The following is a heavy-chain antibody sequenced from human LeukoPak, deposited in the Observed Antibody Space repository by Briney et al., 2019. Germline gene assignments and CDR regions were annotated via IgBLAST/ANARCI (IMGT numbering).Heavy chain of an antibody. CDR2: INGDGSST. V-gene: IGHV3-74*01. Sequence: PGGSLRLSCAASGFTFSSYWMHWVRQAPGKGLVWVSRINGDGSSTSYADSVKGRFTISRDNAKNTLYLQMNSLRVEDTAVYYCAKVEGGYRYGQDWGQGTLVTVSS. D-gene: IGHD5-18*01. J-gene: IGHJ4*02. CDR1: GFTFSSYW. CDR3: AKVEGGYRYGQD.